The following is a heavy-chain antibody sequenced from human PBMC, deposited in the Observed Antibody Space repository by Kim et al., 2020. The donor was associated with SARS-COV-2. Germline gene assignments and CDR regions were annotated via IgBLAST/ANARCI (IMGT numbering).Heavy chain of an antibody. Sequence: SETLSLTCSVSGGSISSNTYFSGWIRQPPGKGLEWIGSIYYSGSTYYNPSLKSRVTISLDTSKNQFSLKLSSVTAADTAVYYCARCGNYDILTGYQYYFDYWGQGTLVTVSS. CDR2: IYYSGST. D-gene: IGHD3-9*01. J-gene: IGHJ4*02. CDR1: GGSISSNTYF. CDR3: ARCGNYDILTGYQYYFDY. V-gene: IGHV4-39*07.